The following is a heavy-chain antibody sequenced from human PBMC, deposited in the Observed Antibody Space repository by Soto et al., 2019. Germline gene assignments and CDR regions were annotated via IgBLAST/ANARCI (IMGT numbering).Heavy chain of an antibody. D-gene: IGHD6-19*01. V-gene: IGHV3-15*07. CDR3: TTEALIAVAGTCLFDY. CDR1: GFTFSNAW. Sequence: EVQLVESGGGLVKPGGSLRLSCAASGFTFSNAWMNWVRQAPGKGLEWVGRIKSKTDGGTTDYAAPVKGRFTISRDDSKNTMYLQMNSLQTEDTAVYYCTTEALIAVAGTCLFDYWGQGTLVTVSS. J-gene: IGHJ4*02. CDR2: IKSKTDGGTT.